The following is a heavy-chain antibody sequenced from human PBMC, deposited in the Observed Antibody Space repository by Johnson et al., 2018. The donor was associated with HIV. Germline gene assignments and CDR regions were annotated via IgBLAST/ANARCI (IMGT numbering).Heavy chain of an antibody. CDR1: GFTINNHW. Sequence: VQLVESGGGLVQPGGSLRLSCAASGFTINNHWMHWVRQAPGKGLEWVSTISGGGGTTNYADSVKGRFTISRDTFKNTLYLQMGSLRVEDTAVYYCVKDLYCTGGICRTDAFDVWGQGTTVTASS. J-gene: IGHJ3*01. CDR2: ISGGGGTT. V-gene: IGHV3-23*04. D-gene: IGHD2-8*02. CDR3: VKDLYCTGGICRTDAFDV.